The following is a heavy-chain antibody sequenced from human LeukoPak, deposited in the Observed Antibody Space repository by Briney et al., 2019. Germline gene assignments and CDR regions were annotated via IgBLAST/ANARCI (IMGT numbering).Heavy chain of an antibody. CDR2: ITDSGGST. CDR1: GFTFSSYA. J-gene: IGHJ4*02. CDR3: AKDRTTSSSTSCFDY. V-gene: IGHV3-23*01. Sequence: GGSLRLSCAASGFTFSSYAMSWVRQAPGKGLEWVSTITDSGGSTYYADSVKGRFTISRDNSKNTLYLQMNSLRAEDTAVYYCAKDRTTSSSTSCFDYWGQGTLVTVSS. D-gene: IGHD2-2*01.